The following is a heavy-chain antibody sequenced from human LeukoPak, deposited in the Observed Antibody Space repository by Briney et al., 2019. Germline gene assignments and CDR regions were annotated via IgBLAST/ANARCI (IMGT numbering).Heavy chain of an antibody. D-gene: IGHD4-17*01. CDR1: GGSISSSSYY. CDR3: AINHDYGDYFFDY. J-gene: IGHJ4*02. CDR2: IYYSGST. V-gene: IGHV4-39*07. Sequence: SETLSLTCTVSGGSISSSSYYWGWIRQPPGKGLEWIGSIYYSGSTYYNPSLKSRVTISVDTSKNQFSLKLSSVTAADTAVYYCAINHDYGDYFFDYWGQGTLVTVSS.